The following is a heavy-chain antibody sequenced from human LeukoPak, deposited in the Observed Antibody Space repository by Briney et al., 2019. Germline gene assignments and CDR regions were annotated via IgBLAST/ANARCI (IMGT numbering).Heavy chain of an antibody. D-gene: IGHD3-3*01. Sequence: ASVKVSCKASGYTFTSYDINWVRQATGQGLEWMGWMNPNSGNTGYAQKFQGRVTMTRNTSISTAYMELSSLRSEDTAVYYCARQYYDFWSGYYTDHNYYYHYGMDVWGQGTTVTVSS. CDR2: MNPNSGNT. V-gene: IGHV1-8*01. CDR3: ARQYYDFWSGYYTDHNYYYHYGMDV. CDR1: GYTFTSYD. J-gene: IGHJ6*02.